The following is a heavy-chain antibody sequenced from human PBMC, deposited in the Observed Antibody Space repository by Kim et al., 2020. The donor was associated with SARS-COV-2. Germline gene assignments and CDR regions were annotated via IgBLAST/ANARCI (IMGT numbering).Heavy chain of an antibody. CDR2: I. Sequence: IYYADSVKGRFTISRDNAKNSLYLHMNSLRAEDTAVYYCARIYSSGWFAYWGQGTLVTVSS. CDR3: ARIYSSGWFAY. J-gene: IGHJ5*01. V-gene: IGHV3-11*04. D-gene: IGHD6-19*01.